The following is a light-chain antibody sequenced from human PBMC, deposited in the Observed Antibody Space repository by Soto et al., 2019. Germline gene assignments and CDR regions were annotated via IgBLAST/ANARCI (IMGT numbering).Light chain of an antibody. Sequence: EIVMTQSPATLSVSPGARATLSCRASESVSSNLAWYQQKPGQAPRLLIYGASTRATGIPARFSGSGSGTEFTLTISSPQSEDVAVYYCQQYNNWPMYTCGQGTKLEIK. CDR2: GAS. CDR3: QQYNNWPMYT. CDR1: ESVSSN. V-gene: IGKV3-15*01. J-gene: IGKJ2*01.